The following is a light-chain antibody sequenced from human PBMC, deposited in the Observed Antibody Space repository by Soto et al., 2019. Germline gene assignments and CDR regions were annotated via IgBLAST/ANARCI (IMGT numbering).Light chain of an antibody. Sequence: DIQMTQFPSTLSASIGDRVTITCRASQSISVWMAWYKQIPGKAPQLLIYDASNLQSGVPSRFSGAGSGTEFTLTVSSLQPEDSATYYCQQYNNYPFTFGPGTTVHIK. J-gene: IGKJ3*01. CDR2: DAS. CDR3: QQYNNYPFT. V-gene: IGKV1-5*01. CDR1: QSISVW.